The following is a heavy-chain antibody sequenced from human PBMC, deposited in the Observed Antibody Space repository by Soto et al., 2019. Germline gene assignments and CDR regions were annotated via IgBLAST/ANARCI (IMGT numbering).Heavy chain of an antibody. V-gene: IGHV3-48*03. CDR2: ISLSGSTI. D-gene: IGHD1-26*01. Sequence: EVQLVESGGGLVQPGGSLRLSCAASGFAFSNYEMNWVRQAPGKCLEWVSYISLSGSTIYYADSVKGRFTISRDDAKDSLYLEMDSLRADDTAVYLCARESFSASPNFLDYWGQGTLGTVSS. CDR3: ARESFSASPNFLDY. CDR1: GFAFSNYE. J-gene: IGHJ4*02.